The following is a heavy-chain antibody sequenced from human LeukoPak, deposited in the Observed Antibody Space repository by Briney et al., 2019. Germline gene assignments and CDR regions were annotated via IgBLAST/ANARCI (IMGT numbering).Heavy chain of an antibody. CDR2: IYTSGST. CDR1: GGSISSGSYY. J-gene: IGHJ6*03. D-gene: IGHD2-15*01. CDR3: ARERRYCSGGSCYYYYYYMDV. Sequence: SETLSLTCTVSGGSISSGSYYWSWIRQPAGKGLEWIGRIYTSGSTNYNPSLKSRVTISVDTSKNQFSLKLSSVTAADTAVYYCARERRYCSGGSCYYYYYYMDVWGKGTTVTISS. V-gene: IGHV4-61*02.